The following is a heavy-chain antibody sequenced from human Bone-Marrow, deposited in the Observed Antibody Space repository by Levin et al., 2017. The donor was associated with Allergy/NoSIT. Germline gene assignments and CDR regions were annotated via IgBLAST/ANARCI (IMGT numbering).Heavy chain of an antibody. CDR3: ARDEMVHEIQYYYGMDV. Sequence: SETLSLTCTVSGGSISTSSYYWGWIRQPPGKGLEWIGNIYHSGSAYYTPSLRSRVTISVDTSKNQFSLRVNSVTAADTAVYYCARDEMVHEIQYYYGMDVWGQGTTVTVSS. CDR1: GGSISTSSYY. CDR2: IYHSGSA. V-gene: IGHV4-39*07. D-gene: IGHD2-8*01. J-gene: IGHJ6*02.